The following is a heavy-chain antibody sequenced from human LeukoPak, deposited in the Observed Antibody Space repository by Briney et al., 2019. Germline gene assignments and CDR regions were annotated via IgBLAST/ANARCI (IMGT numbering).Heavy chain of an antibody. V-gene: IGHV3-9*01. Sequence: QSGGSLRLSCAASGFTFDDYAMHWVRQAPGKGLECVSGTSWNSGSIGYADSVKGRFTISRDNAKNSLYLQMNSLRAEDTALYYCARDTRDSSRAGGSWFDPWGQGTLVTVSS. CDR3: ARDTRDSSRAGGSWFDP. D-gene: IGHD6-13*01. CDR2: TSWNSGSI. CDR1: GFTFDDYA. J-gene: IGHJ5*02.